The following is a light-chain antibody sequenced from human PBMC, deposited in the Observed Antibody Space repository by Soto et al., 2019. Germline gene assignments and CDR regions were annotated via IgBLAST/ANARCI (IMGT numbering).Light chain of an antibody. CDR2: SSN. CDR1: GSNIGSNT. Sequence: QSVLTQPPSASGTPGQWVTISCSGSGSNIGSNTVNWYQQLPGTAPKLLIYSSNRRPSGVPGRFSASKSGTSASLAISGLQSEDEADYFCATWDDSLNAWVFGGGTKLTVL. V-gene: IGLV1-44*01. J-gene: IGLJ3*02. CDR3: ATWDDSLNAWV.